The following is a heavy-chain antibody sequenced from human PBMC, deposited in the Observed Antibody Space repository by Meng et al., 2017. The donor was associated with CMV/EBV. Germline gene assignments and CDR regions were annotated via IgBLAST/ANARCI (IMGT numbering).Heavy chain of an antibody. CDR2: MNPNSGNT. V-gene: IGHV1-8*02. CDR3: AGTCTSCNNWFDP. CDR1: GYTFTSYD. D-gene: IGHD2-2*01. Sequence: ASVKVSCKASGYTFTSYDINWVRQATGQGLEWMGWMNPNSGNTGYAQKFQGRVTMTRDTSISTAYMELSRLRSDDTAVYYCAGTCTSCNNWFDPWGQGTLVTVSS. J-gene: IGHJ5*02.